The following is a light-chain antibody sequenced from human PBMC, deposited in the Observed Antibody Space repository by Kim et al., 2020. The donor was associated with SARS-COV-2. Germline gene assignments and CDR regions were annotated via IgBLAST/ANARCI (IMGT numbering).Light chain of an antibody. V-gene: IGKV1-39*01. CDR1: QSISSY. CDR3: HQNYSTPRT. Sequence: DIKMTQSPSSLSASVGDRVTITCRASQSISSYLNWYQQKPGKAPKLLIYAASSLQSGVPSRFSGSGSGTDFTLTISSLQPADFATYYCHQNYSTPRTFGQGTKVDIK. J-gene: IGKJ1*01. CDR2: AAS.